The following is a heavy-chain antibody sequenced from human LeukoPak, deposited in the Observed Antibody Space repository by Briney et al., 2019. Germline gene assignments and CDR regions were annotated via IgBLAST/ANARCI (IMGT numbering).Heavy chain of an antibody. CDR1: GGSISSGSYY. V-gene: IGHV4-61*02. CDR2: IYTSGRT. Sequence: SQTLSLTCTVSGGSISSGSYYWSWIRQPAGKGLEWIGRIYTSGRTKYNPSLKSRVTISVDTSKNQFSLKLSSVTAADTAVYYCARESYYYDSSAFDIWGQGTMVTVSS. D-gene: IGHD3-22*01. J-gene: IGHJ3*02. CDR3: ARESYYYDSSAFDI.